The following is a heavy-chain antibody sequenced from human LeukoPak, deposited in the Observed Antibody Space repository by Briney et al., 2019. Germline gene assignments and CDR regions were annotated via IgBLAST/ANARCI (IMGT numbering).Heavy chain of an antibody. CDR3: VKEAYRVSHNDY. J-gene: IGHJ4*02. CDR2: ISSNGHDT. CDR1: GFTFSVHV. D-gene: IGHD3-16*02. V-gene: IGHV3-64D*06. Sequence: GGSLRLSYSASGFTFSVHVIHWVRQAPGRGLEFVSAISSNGHDTYYADSVKARFTISRDNSQNTVYLQMSSLRTDDTAVYYCVKEAYRVSHNDYWGQGTLVTVSS.